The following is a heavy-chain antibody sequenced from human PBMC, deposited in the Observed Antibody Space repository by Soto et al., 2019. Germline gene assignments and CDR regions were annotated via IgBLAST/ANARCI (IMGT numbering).Heavy chain of an antibody. CDR3: ARDGYCISTSSSGYYYYGMDV. J-gene: IGHJ6*02. Sequence: ASVKVSCKASGYTFTGYYMQWLRQAPGQGREWMGWINPNPDGTTYAQTFPGRVTMTRDTSISTAYMEVSRLRSDDTAVYYCARDGYCISTSSSGYYYYGMDVWGQGTTVTVSS. D-gene: IGHD2-2*03. CDR1: GYTFTGYY. V-gene: IGHV1-2*02. CDR2: INPNPDGT.